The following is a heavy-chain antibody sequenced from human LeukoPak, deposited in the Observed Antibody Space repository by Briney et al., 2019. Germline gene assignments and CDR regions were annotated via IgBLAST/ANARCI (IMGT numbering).Heavy chain of an antibody. CDR2: INHSGST. J-gene: IGHJ1*01. CDR1: GRSFSGYY. CDR3: ARGDPGYCSGGSCYSPPIQQ. D-gene: IGHD2-15*01. V-gene: IGHV4-34*01. Sequence: PSQTLSLTCLVYGRSFSGYYWSWIRQPPGNGLEWIGVINHSGSTNYNPYLKSRVTISVDTSKNQFPLKLSSVTAADTAVYYCARGDPGYCSGGSCYSPPIQQWRQGTLVSVPS.